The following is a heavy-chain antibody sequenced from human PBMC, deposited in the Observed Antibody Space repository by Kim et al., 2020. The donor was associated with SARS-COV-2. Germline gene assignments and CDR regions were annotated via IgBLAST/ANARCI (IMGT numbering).Heavy chain of an antibody. V-gene: IGHV1-46*01. Sequence: ASVKVSCKASGYTFTHYYMHWVRQAPGQWREWMGMVDPSGGSTIYAQNFQGRVTMTRDTSTITVYMQLSSLTSEDSAVYYCTREGPSTYYFDYWGQGTLVTVSS. CDR1: GYTFTHYY. CDR2: VDPSGGST. J-gene: IGHJ4*02. CDR3: TREGPSTYYFDY.